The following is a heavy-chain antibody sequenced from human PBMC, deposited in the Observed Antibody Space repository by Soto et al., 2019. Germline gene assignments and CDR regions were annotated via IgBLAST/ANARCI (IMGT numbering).Heavy chain of an antibody. CDR2: ISYDGSNK. CDR1: GFTFSSYA. Sequence: QVQLVESGGGVVQPGRSLRLSCAASGFTFSSYAMHWVRQAPGKGLEWVAVISYDGSNKYYADSVKGRFTISRDNSKNTLYLQMNSLRAEDTAVYYCARDPSGMVGATLSLSVDYWGQGTLVTVSS. CDR3: ARDPSGMVGATLSLSVDY. J-gene: IGHJ4*02. V-gene: IGHV3-30-3*01. D-gene: IGHD1-26*01.